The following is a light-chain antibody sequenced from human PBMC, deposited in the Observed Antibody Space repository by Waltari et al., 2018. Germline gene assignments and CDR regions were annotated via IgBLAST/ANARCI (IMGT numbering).Light chain of an antibody. CDR2: NTD. Sequence: QTVVTQEPSLTVSPGGTITLTCAVNTGPVTSDFFPNWFQQKPGQPPSALIFNTDKRHSWTPGWFSGSLLGGKAALTLSAVQPEDEADYYCLLYYGRSYVFGSGTKVTVL. CDR1: TGPVTSDFF. V-gene: IGLV7-43*01. CDR3: LLYYGRSYV. J-gene: IGLJ1*01.